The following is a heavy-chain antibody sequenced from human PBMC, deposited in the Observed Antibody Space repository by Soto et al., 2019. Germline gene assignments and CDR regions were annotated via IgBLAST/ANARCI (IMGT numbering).Heavy chain of an antibody. V-gene: IGHV3-23*01. CDR2: ISGSCFKK. CDR3: AKNQGVELVPLATVDWFDP. D-gene: IGHD1-26*01. Sequence: GGSLRLSCAASGFIFENFGMSWVRQAPGKGLEWISSISGSCFKKYYADSVKGRFTISRDNSKSTVYLELNNLGAEDTAVYHCAKNQGVELVPLATVDWFDPWGQGSVVTVSS. J-gene: IGHJ5*02. CDR1: GFIFENFG.